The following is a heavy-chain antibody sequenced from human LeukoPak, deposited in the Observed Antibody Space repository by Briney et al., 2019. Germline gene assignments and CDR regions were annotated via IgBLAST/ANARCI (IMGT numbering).Heavy chain of an antibody. Sequence: GGSLRLSCAASGFTFSSYAMHWVRQAPGKGLEWVAVISYDGSNKYYADSVKGRFTISRDNSKNTLYLQMNSLRAEDTAVYYCARVRRGSCYDYWGQGTLVTVSS. CDR1: GFTFSSYA. D-gene: IGHD2-15*01. CDR3: ARVRRGSCYDY. J-gene: IGHJ4*02. V-gene: IGHV3-30*04. CDR2: ISYDGSNK.